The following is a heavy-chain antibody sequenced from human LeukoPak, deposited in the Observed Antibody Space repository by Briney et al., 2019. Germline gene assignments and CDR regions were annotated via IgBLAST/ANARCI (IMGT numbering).Heavy chain of an antibody. J-gene: IGHJ4*02. D-gene: IGHD6-6*01. Sequence: SETLSLTCTVSGGSISSSSYYWGWILQPPGKGLEWIGSIYYSGSTYYNPSLKSRVTISVDTSKNQFSLKLSSVTAADTAMYYCASRSSSSEGFDYWGQGTLVTVSS. V-gene: IGHV4-39*07. CDR2: IYYSGST. CDR1: GGSISSSSYY. CDR3: ASRSSSSEGFDY.